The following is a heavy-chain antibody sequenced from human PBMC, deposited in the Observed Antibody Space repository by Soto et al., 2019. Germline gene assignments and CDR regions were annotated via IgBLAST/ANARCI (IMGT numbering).Heavy chain of an antibody. D-gene: IGHD6-6*01. V-gene: IGHV6-1*01. CDR3: AIDGPYSSSSYYYDCYMDV. J-gene: IGHJ6*03. CDR2: TYYRSKWYN. Sequence: SQTLSLTCAISGDSVSSNSAAWNWIRQSPSRGLEWLGRTYYRSKWYNDYAVSVKSRITINPDTSKNQFSLQLNSVTPEDTAVYYCAIDGPYSSSSYYYDCYMDVWGKGTTVTVSS. CDR1: GDSVSSNSAA.